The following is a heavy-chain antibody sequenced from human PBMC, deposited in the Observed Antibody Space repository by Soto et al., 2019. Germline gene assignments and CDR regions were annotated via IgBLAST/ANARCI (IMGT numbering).Heavy chain of an antibody. J-gene: IGHJ6*02. CDR3: ARGDATKIVVTTYYGMDV. CDR2: IIPVFGTA. V-gene: IGHV1-69*12. D-gene: IGHD4-17*01. CDR1: GGSLSNYG. Sequence: QVQLVQSGAEVKKPGSSVKVSCKASGGSLSNYGISWVRQAPGQGLEWMGGIIPVFGTANYAQKFQGRVTITADESTRIVDKDVITPRSEYTAVYYCARGDATKIVVTTYYGMDVGGQGTTVTVSS.